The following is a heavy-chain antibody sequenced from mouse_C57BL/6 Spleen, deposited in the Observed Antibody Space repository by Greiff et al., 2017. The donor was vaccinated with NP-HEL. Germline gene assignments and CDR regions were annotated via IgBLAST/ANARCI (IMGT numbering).Heavy chain of an antibody. Sequence: EVQLQQSGPELVKPGASVKISCKASGYTFTDYYMNWVKQSHGKSLEWIGDINPNNGGTSYNQKFKGKATLTVDKSSSTAYMELRSLTSEDSAVYYCARGEITTVVVIDYWGQGTTLTVSS. CDR1: GYTFTDYY. D-gene: IGHD1-1*01. CDR3: ARGEITTVVVIDY. V-gene: IGHV1-26*01. J-gene: IGHJ2*01. CDR2: INPNNGGT.